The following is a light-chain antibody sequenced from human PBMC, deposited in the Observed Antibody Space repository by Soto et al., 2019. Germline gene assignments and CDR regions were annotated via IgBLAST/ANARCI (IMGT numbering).Light chain of an antibody. CDR2: DVS. Sequence: QSALTQPASVSGSPGQSITISCTGTSSDVGGYKYVSWYQQHPGKAPKLIIYDVSDRPSGVSNRFSGSKSDNTASLTISGLQAEDEADYYCSSYTSTDAWVFGGGTKVTVL. CDR1: SSDVGGYKY. V-gene: IGLV2-14*03. J-gene: IGLJ3*02. CDR3: SSYTSTDAWV.